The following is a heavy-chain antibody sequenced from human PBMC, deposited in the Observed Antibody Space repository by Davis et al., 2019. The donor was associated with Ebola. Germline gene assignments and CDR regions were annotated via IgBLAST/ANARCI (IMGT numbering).Heavy chain of an antibody. V-gene: IGHV1-18*01. Sequence: ASVKVSCKASGYTFTTYGISWVRLAPGQGPEWMGWISTYNGNTNYAQKFQGRVTMTTDISTTTAYMELRSLTSDDTAVYYCARDWNTAMVSGLDYWGLGTLVTVSS. D-gene: IGHD5-18*01. J-gene: IGHJ4*02. CDR3: ARDWNTAMVSGLDY. CDR2: ISTYNGNT. CDR1: GYTFTTYG.